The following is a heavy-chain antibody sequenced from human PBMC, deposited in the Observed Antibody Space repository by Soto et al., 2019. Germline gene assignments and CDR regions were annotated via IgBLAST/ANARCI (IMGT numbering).Heavy chain of an antibody. J-gene: IGHJ5*02. Sequence: QVQLQESGPGLVKPSETLSLTCTVSGGSISSYYWSWIRQPPGKGLEWIRYIYYSGSTNYNPSLKSRVTISVDTSKNQFSLKLSSVTAADTAVYYCARLARYCTNGVCYDNWFDPWGQGTLVTVSS. CDR1: GGSISSYY. CDR2: IYYSGST. CDR3: ARLARYCTNGVCYDNWFDP. V-gene: IGHV4-59*08. D-gene: IGHD2-8*01.